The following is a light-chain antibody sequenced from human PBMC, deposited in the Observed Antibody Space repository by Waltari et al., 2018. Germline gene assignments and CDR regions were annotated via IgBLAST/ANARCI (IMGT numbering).Light chain of an antibody. J-gene: IGKJ2*01. Sequence: IVLTQSPATLSLSPGERATLSCRASQSLSTYLAWYQQKPGQSPRLVISEASKRATGIPARFSGSGSGTDFTLIISSLEPEDFAIYYCQQRTNWPHTFGQGTKVEIK. CDR2: EAS. V-gene: IGKV3-11*01. CDR1: QSLSTY. CDR3: QQRTNWPHT.